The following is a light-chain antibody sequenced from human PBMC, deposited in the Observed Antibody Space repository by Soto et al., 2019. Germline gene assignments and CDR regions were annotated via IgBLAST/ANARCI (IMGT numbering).Light chain of an antibody. V-gene: IGKV1-5*03. CDR2: KAS. Sequence: DIQMTQSPSTVSASVGDRVTITCRASQSISNWLAWYQQKPGEAPKLLIYKASTLDRGVPSRFSGSGSGTEFTLTNSSLQPDDFAPDHCQQYDSYSYPFGQGTKLEIK. CDR1: QSISNW. CDR3: QQYDSYSYP. J-gene: IGKJ2*01.